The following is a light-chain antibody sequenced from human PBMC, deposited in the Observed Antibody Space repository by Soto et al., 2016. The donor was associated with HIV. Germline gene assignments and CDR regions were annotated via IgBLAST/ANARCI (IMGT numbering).Light chain of an antibody. Sequence: DIQMTQSPSTLSASVGDRVTITCRASQSVNSWLAWYQQKPGKAPKLLIYKASSLESGVPSRFTGSGSGTEFTLTISSLQPGDFATYYCQHYYNYPLTFGGGTKVEI. CDR3: QHYYNYPLT. V-gene: IGKV1-5*03. J-gene: IGKJ4*01. CDR2: KAS. CDR1: QSVNSW.